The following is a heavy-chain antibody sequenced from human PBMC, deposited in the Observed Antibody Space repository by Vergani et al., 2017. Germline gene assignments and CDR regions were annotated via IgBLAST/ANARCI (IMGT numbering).Heavy chain of an antibody. V-gene: IGHV3-23*01. CDR3: AKDQRGVIGCMDV. CDR2: ISGSGGST. D-gene: IGHD2-21*01. CDR1: GFIFSSYA. Sequence: EVQLLESGGGLVQPGGSLRLSCAASGFIFSSYAMSWVRQAPGKGLEWVSAISGSGGSTYYADSVKGRFTISRDNSKNTLYLQMNSLRAEDTAVYYCAKDQRGVIGCMDVWGQGTTVTVSS. J-gene: IGHJ6*02.